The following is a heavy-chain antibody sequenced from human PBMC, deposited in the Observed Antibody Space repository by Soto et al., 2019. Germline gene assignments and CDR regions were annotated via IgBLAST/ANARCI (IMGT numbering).Heavy chain of an antibody. Sequence: GASVKVSCKASGYTFTNYGISWVRRAPGQGLEWVGWISVSTGNRNYAQKFQDRLTMATDTSTSTAYMELKSLRSDDSAVYYCARDERWIMDYWGQGTSVTVSS. CDR2: ISVSTGNR. CDR1: GYTFTNYG. J-gene: IGHJ4*02. V-gene: IGHV1-18*01. CDR3: ARDERWIMDY. D-gene: IGHD5-12*01.